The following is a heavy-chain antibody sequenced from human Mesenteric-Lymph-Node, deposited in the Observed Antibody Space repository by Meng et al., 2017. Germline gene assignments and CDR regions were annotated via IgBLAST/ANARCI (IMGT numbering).Heavy chain of an antibody. J-gene: IGHJ1*01. CDR2: IIPIFGTA. V-gene: IGHV1-69*13. CDR1: GGTFSSYA. D-gene: IGHD3-22*01. CDR3: ARVGSGYYRYFQH. Sequence: SVKVSCKASGGTFSSYAISWVRQAPGQGLEWMGGIIPIFGTANYAQKFQGRVTITADESTSTAYMELSSLRSEDTAVYYCARVGSGYYRYFQHWGQGTLVTVSS.